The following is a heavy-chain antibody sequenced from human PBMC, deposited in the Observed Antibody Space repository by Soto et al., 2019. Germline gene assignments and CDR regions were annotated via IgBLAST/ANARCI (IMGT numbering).Heavy chain of an antibody. CDR2: INSGGST. CDR1: GFTVSSHY. D-gene: IGHD2-2*01. CDR3: AREVFCSSSSCQVRYGMDV. J-gene: IGHJ6*02. Sequence: PGGSLRLSCAPSGFTVSSHYMSWVRQAPGKGLEWVSVINSGGSTYYADSVKGRFTISRDHSRSTLYLQMNSLRVEDTAVYYCAREVFCSSSSCQVRYGMDVWGQGTTVTVSS. V-gene: IGHV3-53*01.